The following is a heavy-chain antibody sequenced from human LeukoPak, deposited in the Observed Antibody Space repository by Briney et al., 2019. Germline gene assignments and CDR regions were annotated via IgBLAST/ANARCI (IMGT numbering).Heavy chain of an antibody. CDR1: GFTFRGCG. D-gene: IGHD6-25*01. CDR3: ARGGGYRLDY. Sequence: QPGGSLRLSCAASGFTFRGCGMHWVRQTPGKGLEWVSAIETDGSATTYVDSVEGRFSISRDNAKNILFLQMNSLRVEDTAVYYCARGGGYRLDYWGQGTLVTVSS. CDR2: IETDGSAT. J-gene: IGHJ4*02. V-gene: IGHV3-74*01.